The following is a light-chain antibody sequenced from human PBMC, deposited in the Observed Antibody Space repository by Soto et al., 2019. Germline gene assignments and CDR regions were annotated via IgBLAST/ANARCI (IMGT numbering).Light chain of an antibody. CDR3: QQTYSFPWT. CDR2: TAS. CDR1: QGISDY. V-gene: IGKV1-39*01. J-gene: IGKJ1*01. Sequence: DIQMTQSPSSLSASVGDRVTISCRASQGISDYLSWFQQKPGEAPKLLINTASTLQSGVPIRFSGAGSRTHFSLTISGLQPADSATYYCQQTYSFPWTFGQGTRVDIK.